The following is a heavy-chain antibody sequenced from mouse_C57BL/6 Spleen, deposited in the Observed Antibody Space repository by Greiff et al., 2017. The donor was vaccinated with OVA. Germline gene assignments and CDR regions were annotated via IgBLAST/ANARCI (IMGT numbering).Heavy chain of an antibody. CDR1: GYTFTSYW. D-gene: IGHD2-1*01. CDR2: IDPSDSYT. Sequence: QVQLQQPGAELVMPGASVKLSCKASGYTFTSYWMHWVKQRPGQGLEWIGEIDPSDSYTNYNQKFKGKSTLTVNKSSSTAYMQLSSLTSEDSAVYYCARGIYYGNDWYFDVWGTGTTVTVSS. CDR3: ARGIYYGNDWYFDV. V-gene: IGHV1-69*01. J-gene: IGHJ1*03.